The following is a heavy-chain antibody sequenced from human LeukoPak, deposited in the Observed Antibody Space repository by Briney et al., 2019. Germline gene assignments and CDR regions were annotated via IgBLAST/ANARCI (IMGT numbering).Heavy chain of an antibody. CDR1: GFTFSSYA. V-gene: IGHV3-23*01. CDR3: AKDPTTVAPAFAEYFQH. J-gene: IGHJ1*01. Sequence: GGSLRLSCAASGFTFSSYAMSWVRQAPGKGLEWVSAISGSGGSTYYADSVKGRFTISRDNSKNTLYLQMNSLRAEDTAVYYCAKDPTTVAPAFAEYFQHWGQGTLVTVSS. D-gene: IGHD4-23*01. CDR2: ISGSGGST.